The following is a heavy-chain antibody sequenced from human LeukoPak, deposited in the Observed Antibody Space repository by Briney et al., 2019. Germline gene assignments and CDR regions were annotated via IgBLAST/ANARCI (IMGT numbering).Heavy chain of an antibody. CDR1: GYTFTSYA. J-gene: IGHJ5*02. D-gene: IGHD6-19*01. CDR2: INTNTGNP. Sequence: ASVKVSCKASGYTFTSYAMNWVRQAPVQGLEWMGWINTNTGNPTYAQGFTGRFVFSLDTSVSTAYLQISSLKAEDTAVYYCTRASRAVAGNWFDPWGQGTLVTVSS. V-gene: IGHV7-4-1*02. CDR3: TRASRAVAGNWFDP.